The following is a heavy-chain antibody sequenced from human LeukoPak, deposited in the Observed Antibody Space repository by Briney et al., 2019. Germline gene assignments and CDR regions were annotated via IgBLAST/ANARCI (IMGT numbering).Heavy chain of an antibody. V-gene: IGHV4-4*02. D-gene: IGHD6-13*01. CDR1: GGSISSSAW. CDR2: VYHSGST. CDR3: ARDLGSSWFDPLDY. Sequence: SGTLSLTCAVSGGSISSSAWWSWVRQPPGKGLEWIGEVYHSGSTNYNSFLKSRVTISVDKSKNQFSLKLTSATAADTAVYYCARDLGSSWFDPLDYWGQGILVIVSS. J-gene: IGHJ4*02.